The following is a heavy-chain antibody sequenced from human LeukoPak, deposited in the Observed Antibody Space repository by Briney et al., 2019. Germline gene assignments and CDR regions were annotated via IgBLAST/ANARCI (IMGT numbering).Heavy chain of an antibody. CDR3: ARADFWSGYRPYYYGMDV. CDR1: GGSISSGGYY. V-gene: IGHV4-31*03. D-gene: IGHD3-3*01. CDR2: IYYSGST. Sequence: SQTLSLTCNVSGGSISSGGYYWSWIRQHPGKGLEWIGYIYYSGSTYYNPSLKSRVTISVDTSKNQFSLKLSSVTAADTAVYYCARADFWSGYRPYYYGMDVWGQGTTVTVSS. J-gene: IGHJ6*02.